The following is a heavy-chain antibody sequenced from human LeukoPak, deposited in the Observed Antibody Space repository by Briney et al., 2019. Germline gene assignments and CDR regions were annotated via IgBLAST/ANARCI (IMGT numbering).Heavy chain of an antibody. CDR2: ISGSDNTI. CDR3: VSPYGGLLDY. Sequence: PGGSLRLSCAASGFTFSSYEMNWVRQAPGKGLEWVSYISGSDNTIYYADSVKGRFTISSDNTKNSLYMQMNSLRAEDPAVYYCVSPYGGLLDYWGQGTLVTVSS. V-gene: IGHV3-48*03. D-gene: IGHD3-16*01. CDR1: GFTFSSYE. J-gene: IGHJ4*02.